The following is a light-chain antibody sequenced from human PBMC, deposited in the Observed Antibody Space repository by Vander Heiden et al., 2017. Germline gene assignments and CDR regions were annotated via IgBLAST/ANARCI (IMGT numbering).Light chain of an antibody. CDR3: MQGAYWPYT. Sequence: DVVMTQSPLTLPVTLGQPASISCRSSQSLVYSNVNTYLNWFQQRPGQSPRRLIYQVSNRDSGVPDRFSGSGSGTDFTLKISRVEAEDVGVYYCMQGAYWPYTFGQGTKLEIK. V-gene: IGKV2-30*01. J-gene: IGKJ2*01. CDR1: QSLVYSNVNTY. CDR2: QVS.